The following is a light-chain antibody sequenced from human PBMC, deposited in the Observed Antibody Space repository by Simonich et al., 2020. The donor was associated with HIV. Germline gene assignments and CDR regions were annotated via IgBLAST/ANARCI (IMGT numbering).Light chain of an antibody. CDR1: SGSIASNY. CDR2: EDN. CDR3: QSYDNSNLV. J-gene: IGLJ3*02. Sequence: NFMLTQPHSVSESPGKTVTISCTRSSGSIASNYVQWYQQRPGSAPTTVIYEDNQRPSGVPARFSGSIDSSSNSASLTISGLKTEDEADYYCQSYDNSNLVFGGGTKLTVL. V-gene: IGLV6-57*03.